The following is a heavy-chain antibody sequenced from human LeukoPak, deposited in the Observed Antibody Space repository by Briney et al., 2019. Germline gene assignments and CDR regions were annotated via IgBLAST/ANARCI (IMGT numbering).Heavy chain of an antibody. CDR1: GYTLTELS. D-gene: IGHD2-2*02. J-gene: IGHJ6*03. V-gene: IGHV1-24*01. CDR2: CDPEDGET. Sequence: ASVKVSCKVSGYTLTELSMHWVRQAPGKGREWMGGCDPEDGETIYAQKFQGRVTMTEDTSTDIAYMELSSLRSEDTAVYYCATGRSYCSSTSRYNYYYMDVWGKGTTVTVSS. CDR3: ATGRSYCSSTSRYNYYYMDV.